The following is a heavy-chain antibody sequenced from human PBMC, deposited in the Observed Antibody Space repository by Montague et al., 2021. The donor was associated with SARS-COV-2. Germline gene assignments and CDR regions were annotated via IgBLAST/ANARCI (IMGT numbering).Heavy chain of an antibody. CDR3: ALAVAGRGGYDY. CDR2: TYYRSKWYY. CDR1: GDSVSSNSAA. V-gene: IGHV6-1*01. J-gene: IGHJ4*02. Sequence: CAISGDSVSSNSAAWNWIRQSPSRGLEWLGRTYYRSKWYYEYAVSLKSRITINPDTSKNQFSLQVESVTPEDTAVYYCALAVAGRGGYDYWGQGTLVTVSS. D-gene: IGHD6-19*01.